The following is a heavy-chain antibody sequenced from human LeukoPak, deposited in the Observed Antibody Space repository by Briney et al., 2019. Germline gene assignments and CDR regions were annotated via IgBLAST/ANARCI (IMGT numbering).Heavy chain of an antibody. J-gene: IGHJ4*02. Sequence: PGGSLRLSCAASGFTFSTYAIHWVRQAPGKGLEWVAVISYDGSHKYYADSVEGRFTISRDDSKNTLYLQMNSLRAEDTAVYYCARDADIRALDYWGQGTLVTVSS. V-gene: IGHV3-30-3*01. CDR3: ARDADIRALDY. CDR1: GFTFSTYA. CDR2: ISYDGSHK.